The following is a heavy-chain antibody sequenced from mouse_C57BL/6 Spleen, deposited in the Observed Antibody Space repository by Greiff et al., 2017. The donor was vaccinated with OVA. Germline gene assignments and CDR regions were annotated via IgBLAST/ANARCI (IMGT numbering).Heavy chain of an antibody. CDR3: ARDGYDGLYYFDY. CDR2: IDPSDSET. Sequence: QVQLQQPGAELVRPGSSVKLSCKASGYTFTSYWMHWVKQRPIQGLEWIGNIDPSDSETHSNQKFKDKATLTVDKSSSTAYMQLSSLTSEDSAVYYCARDGYDGLYYFDYWGQGTTLTVSS. J-gene: IGHJ2*01. CDR1: GYTFTSYW. V-gene: IGHV1-52*01. D-gene: IGHD2-2*01.